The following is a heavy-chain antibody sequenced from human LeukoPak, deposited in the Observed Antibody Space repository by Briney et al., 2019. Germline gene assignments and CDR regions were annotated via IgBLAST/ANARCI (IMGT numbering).Heavy chain of an antibody. Sequence: PSETLSLTCTVSGGAISSGEYYWSWIRQPPGKGLEWIGYIYYSGSTYYNPSLKSRVTISVDTSKNQFSLTLSSVTAADTAVYYCARGATIFRRLDYWGQGTLVTVSS. CDR3: ARGATIFRRLDY. D-gene: IGHD3-9*01. V-gene: IGHV4-30-4*01. CDR1: GGAISSGEYY. J-gene: IGHJ4*02. CDR2: IYYSGST.